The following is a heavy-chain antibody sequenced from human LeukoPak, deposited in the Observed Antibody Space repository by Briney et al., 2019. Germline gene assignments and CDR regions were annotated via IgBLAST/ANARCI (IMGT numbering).Heavy chain of an antibody. Sequence: SETLSLTCTVSGGSISSSSYYWGWIRQPPGKGLEWIGSIYYSGSTYYNPSLKSRVTISVDTSKNQFSLKLSSVTAADTAVYYCARDRGGYSSDWGQGTLVTVSS. V-gene: IGHV4-39*07. J-gene: IGHJ4*02. CDR2: IYYSGST. CDR1: GGSISSSSYY. D-gene: IGHD1-26*01. CDR3: ARDRGGYSSD.